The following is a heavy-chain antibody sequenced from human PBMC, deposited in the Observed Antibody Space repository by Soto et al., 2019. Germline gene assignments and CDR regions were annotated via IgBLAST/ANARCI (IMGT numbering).Heavy chain of an antibody. D-gene: IGHD6-13*01. CDR3: TRDASRDSSARGWFDP. J-gene: IGHJ5*02. CDR2: ISSNSAYI. V-gene: IGHV3-21*02. CDR1: GFTFRSFT. Sequence: EVQLVESGGGLVKPGGSLRLSCAASGFTFRSFTMNWVRQAPGKGLEWVSTISSNSAYIYYTDALRGRFTISRDNAKNPLHLQTNSPRAEDTAVYYCTRDASRDSSARGWFDPWGPGTLVTVSS.